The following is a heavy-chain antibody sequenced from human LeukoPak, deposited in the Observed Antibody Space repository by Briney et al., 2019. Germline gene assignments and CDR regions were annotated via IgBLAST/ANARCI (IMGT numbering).Heavy chain of an antibody. J-gene: IGHJ5*02. V-gene: IGHV3-53*01. Sequence: GGSLRLSCAASGFTVSSNYMSWVRQAPGKGLERVSVIYSGGSTYYADSVKGRFTISRDNSKNTLYLQMNSLRAEDTAVYYCATARIVGATNWFDPWGQGTLVTVSS. CDR1: GFTVSSNY. CDR3: ATARIVGATNWFDP. CDR2: IYSGGST. D-gene: IGHD1-26*01.